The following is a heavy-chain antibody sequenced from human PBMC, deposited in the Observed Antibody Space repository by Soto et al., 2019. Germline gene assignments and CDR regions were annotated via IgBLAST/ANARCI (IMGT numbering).Heavy chain of an antibody. CDR1: GFTFNTFA. CDR2: ISGSGGTT. D-gene: IGHD2-21*02. V-gene: IGHV3-23*01. J-gene: IGHJ3*01. CDR3: AKGFIVVVTAIRPDDNFGV. Sequence: PVGSLRLSCAASGFTFNTFAMNWVRQAPGKGLEWVASISGSGGTTYYADSVKGRFTISRDTSKNTLYLQMNSLSAEDTAVYYCAKGFIVVVTAIRPDDNFGVWVQGTMVTVSS.